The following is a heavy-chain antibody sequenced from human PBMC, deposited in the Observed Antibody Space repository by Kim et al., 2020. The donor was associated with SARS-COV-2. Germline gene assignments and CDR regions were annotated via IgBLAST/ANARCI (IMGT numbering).Heavy chain of an antibody. CDR1: GYSFTNYL. V-gene: IGHV1-18*01. CDR2: ISPYNGNT. Sequence: ASVKVSCKASGYSFTNYLISWVRQAPGQGLEYMGWISPYNGNTNYAQNLQGRVTMTTDTSTSTAYLELRSLRSDDTAVYYCARDHEPWGSYRFFDYWGQGTLVTVSS. CDR3: ARDHEPWGSYRFFDY. D-gene: IGHD3-16*02. J-gene: IGHJ4*02.